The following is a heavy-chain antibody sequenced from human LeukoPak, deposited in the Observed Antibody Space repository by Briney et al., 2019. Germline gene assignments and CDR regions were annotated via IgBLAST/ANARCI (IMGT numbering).Heavy chain of an antibody. CDR2: ITSSSNYI. CDR3: ARDCWDYGSGSYCGIDY. Sequence: GSLRLSCAASGFTFSSYNMNWVRQAPGKGLEWVSSITSSSNYIYYADSVKGRFTISRDNAKNSLYLQMNSLRAEDTTVYYCARDCWDYGSGSYCGIDYWGQGTLVSVSS. V-gene: IGHV3-21*03. D-gene: IGHD3-10*01. J-gene: IGHJ4*02. CDR1: GFTFSSYN.